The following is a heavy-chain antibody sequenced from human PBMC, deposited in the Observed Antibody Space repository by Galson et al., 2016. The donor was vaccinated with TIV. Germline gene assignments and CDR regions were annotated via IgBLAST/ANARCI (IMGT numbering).Heavy chain of an antibody. D-gene: IGHD2-21*01. CDR3: ARDPTSDPRVVSHYYYYGMDV. V-gene: IGHV1-18*01. CDR2: ISGYNENT. Sequence: CKASGYSFTSYGVSWVRQAPGQGLEWMGWISGYNENTYYTQNFQGRVTMTTDTSTSTAYLELRSLRSDDTAVYYCARDPTSDPRVVSHYYYYGMDVWGQGTKVTVS. J-gene: IGHJ6*02. CDR1: GYSFTSYG.